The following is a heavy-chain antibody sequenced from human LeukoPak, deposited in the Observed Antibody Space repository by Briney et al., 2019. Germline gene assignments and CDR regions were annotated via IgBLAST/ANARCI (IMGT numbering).Heavy chain of an antibody. CDR2: ITSSSIII. V-gene: IGHV3-48*01. Sequence: GGSLRLSCAASGFTFSSYSMNWVRQAPGKGLEWVSFITSSSIIIYYADSVKGRFTISRDNAKNSLYLQMNSLRAEDTAVYYCARVGGFGELLDYWGQGTLVTVSS. J-gene: IGHJ4*02. CDR1: GFTFSSYS. D-gene: IGHD3-10*01. CDR3: ARVGGFGELLDY.